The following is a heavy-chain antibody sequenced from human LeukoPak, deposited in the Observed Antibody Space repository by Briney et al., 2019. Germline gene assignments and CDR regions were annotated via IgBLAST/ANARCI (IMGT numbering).Heavy chain of an antibody. CDR2: IRYDGSNK. V-gene: IGHV3-30*02. D-gene: IGHD3-9*01. CDR1: GFTFSSYG. CDR3: AKWDILTGYHDY. Sequence: GGSLRLSCAASGFTFSSYGMHWVRQAPGKGLEWVAFIRYDGSNKYYADSVKGRFTISRDNSKNTLYLQMNSLRAEDTAVYYCAKWDILTGYHDYWGQGTLVTVSS. J-gene: IGHJ4*02.